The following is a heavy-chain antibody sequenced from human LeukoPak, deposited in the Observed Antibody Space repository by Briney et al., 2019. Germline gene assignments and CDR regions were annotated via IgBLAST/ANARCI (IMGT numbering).Heavy chain of an antibody. CDR2: INPNSGGT. CDR1: GYTFTVYY. CDR3: ARVASYNWNDG. J-gene: IGHJ5*02. V-gene: IGHV1-2*02. Sequence: ASVTVSFKASGYTFTVYYMHWVRQAPGQGLEWMGWINPNSGGTNYAQKFQGRVTMTRDTSISTAYMELSRLRSDDTAVYYCARVASYNWNDGWGQGTLVTVSS. D-gene: IGHD6-6*01.